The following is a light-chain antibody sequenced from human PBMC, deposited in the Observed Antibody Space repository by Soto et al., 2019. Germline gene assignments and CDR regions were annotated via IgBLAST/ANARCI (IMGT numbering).Light chain of an antibody. CDR1: SSDVVGYNY. CDR2: EVS. V-gene: IGLV2-8*01. Sequence: QSALTQPPSASGSPGRSVTISCTGSSSDVVGYNYVSWYQQHPGKAPKLMIYEVSKRPSGVPDRFSGSKSGNTASLTVSGLQAEDEADYYCSSYAGSNNLLFGGGTKLTVL. CDR3: SSYAGSNNLL. J-gene: IGLJ3*02.